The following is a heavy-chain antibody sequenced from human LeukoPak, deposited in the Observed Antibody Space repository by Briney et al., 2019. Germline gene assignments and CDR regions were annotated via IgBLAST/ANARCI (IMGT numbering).Heavy chain of an antibody. J-gene: IGHJ4*02. CDR2: INPNSGGT. Sequence: EASVKVSCKASGYTFTGYYMHWVRQAPGQGLEWMGWINPNSGGTNYAQKFQGRVTMTRDTSISTAYMELSSLRSEDTAVYYCAMGAAAGNFDYWGQGTLVTVSS. CDR3: AMGAAAGNFDY. D-gene: IGHD6-13*01. CDR1: GYTFTGYY. V-gene: IGHV1-2*02.